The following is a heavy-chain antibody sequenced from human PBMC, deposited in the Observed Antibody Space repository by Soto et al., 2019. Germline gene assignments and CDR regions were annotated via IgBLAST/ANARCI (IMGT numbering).Heavy chain of an antibody. CDR3: ARGRTSTTYWGLFHN. CDR1: GFTFSGYW. J-gene: IGHJ4*02. Sequence: EVQLVESGGGLVQPGGSLRLSCAGSGFTFSGYWMHWVRQAPGKGPVWVSRLNPNGTFTTNADSVKGRFTISRDNAKNTVYLQMNSLRADDTAVYYCARGRTSTTYWGLFHNWGQGTLVTVSS. D-gene: IGHD7-27*01. CDR2: LNPNGTFT. V-gene: IGHV3-74*01.